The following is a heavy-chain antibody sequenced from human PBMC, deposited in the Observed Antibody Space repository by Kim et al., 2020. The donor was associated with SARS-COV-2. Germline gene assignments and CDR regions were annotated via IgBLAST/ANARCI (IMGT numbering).Heavy chain of an antibody. Sequence: GGSLRLSCAASGFTFSSYGMHWVRQAPGKGLEWVAVIWYDGSNKYYADSVKGRFTISRDNSKNTLYLQMNSLRAEDTAVYYCAKGEMATMTPDYWGQGTLVTVSS. CDR3: AKGEMATMTPDY. V-gene: IGHV3-33*06. D-gene: IGHD5-12*01. J-gene: IGHJ4*02. CDR2: IWYDGSNK. CDR1: GFTFSSYG.